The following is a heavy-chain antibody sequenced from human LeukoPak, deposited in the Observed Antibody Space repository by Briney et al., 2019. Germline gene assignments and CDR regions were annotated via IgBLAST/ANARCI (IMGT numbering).Heavy chain of an antibody. Sequence: GGSLRLSCAASGFTFSSYGMHWVRQAPGKGLEWVAVISFDGSNKYYADSVKGRFTISRDNSKNTLYLQMNSLRAEDTAVYYCAKDFYVWGSYRSFFDYWGQGTLVTVSS. CDR2: ISFDGSNK. V-gene: IGHV3-30*18. J-gene: IGHJ4*02. CDR1: GFTFSSYG. CDR3: AKDFYVWGSYRSFFDY. D-gene: IGHD3-16*02.